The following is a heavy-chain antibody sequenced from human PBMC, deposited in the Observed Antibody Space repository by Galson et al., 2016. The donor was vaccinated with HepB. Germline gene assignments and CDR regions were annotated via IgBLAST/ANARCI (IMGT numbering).Heavy chain of an antibody. Sequence: SLRLSCAASGFTFSHYTMNWVRQPPWKGLEWVSSISISSNFIHYADSVKGRFTISTDNAKNSLFLQMISLRAEDTAIYYCAKDSILDDWGQGILVTVSS. D-gene: IGHD3-3*01. J-gene: IGHJ4*02. CDR2: ISISSNFI. CDR1: GFTFSHYT. CDR3: AKDSILDD. V-gene: IGHV3-21*01.